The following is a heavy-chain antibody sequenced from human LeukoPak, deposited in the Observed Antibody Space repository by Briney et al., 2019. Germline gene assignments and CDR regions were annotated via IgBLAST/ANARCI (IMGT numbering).Heavy chain of an antibody. Sequence: GEALEISFKGFGFRFTKYWIGWVRPMPGKGGVCIVIIYPCYSATSYSPSFQAQVPISPDKSISTAYLPWSSLRASESAMYYCARSGSLVSFDIWGQGTLVTLS. CDR3: ARSGSLVSFDI. CDR2: IYPCYSAT. CDR1: GFRFTKYW. D-gene: IGHD1-26*01. J-gene: IGHJ3*02. V-gene: IGHV5-51*01.